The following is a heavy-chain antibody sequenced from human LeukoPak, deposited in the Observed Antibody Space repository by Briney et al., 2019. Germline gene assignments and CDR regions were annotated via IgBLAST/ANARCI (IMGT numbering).Heavy chain of an antibody. J-gene: IGHJ3*02. CDR2: INPRGGST. CDR3: ARAGSYHAFDI. Sequence: GASVKVSCKASGYTFISYYLHWVRQAPGQGLVWMGIINPRGGSTTYAQKFEGRVSMTRDTSTSTVYMELSSLRSEDTAVYYCARAGSYHAFDIWGQGTMVTVSS. D-gene: IGHD1-26*01. V-gene: IGHV1-46*01. CDR1: GYTFISYY.